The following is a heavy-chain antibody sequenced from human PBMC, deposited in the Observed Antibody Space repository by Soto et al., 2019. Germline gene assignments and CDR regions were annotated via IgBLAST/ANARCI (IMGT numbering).Heavy chain of an antibody. CDR1: GYSFTDYY. D-gene: IGHD2-21*02. CDR3: VRSPGDFRYGMDV. V-gene: IGHV1-2*04. Sequence: QVQLVQSGAEVKKPGASVKVSCKASGYSFTDYYMHWVGQAPGQGPEWLGWINPSTGVTHFAQKFQGWVTMTRDTSISTAYMELSRLTSDDTAVYYCVRSPGDFRYGMDVWGQGTTVTVSS. CDR2: INPSTGVT. J-gene: IGHJ6*02.